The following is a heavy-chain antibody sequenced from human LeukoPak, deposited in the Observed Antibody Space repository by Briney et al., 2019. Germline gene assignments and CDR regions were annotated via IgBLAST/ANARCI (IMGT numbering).Heavy chain of an antibody. J-gene: IGHJ6*03. CDR2: IYYSGST. D-gene: IGHD6-25*01. CDR1: GGSISSYY. CDR3: ASSSGERYYYYYYMDV. Sequence: SETLSLTCTVSGGSISSYYWSWIRQPPGKGLEWIGYIYYSGSTNYNTSLKSRVTISVDTSKNQFSLKLSPVTAADTAVYYCASSSGERYYYYYYMDVWGKGTTVTVSS. V-gene: IGHV4-59*01.